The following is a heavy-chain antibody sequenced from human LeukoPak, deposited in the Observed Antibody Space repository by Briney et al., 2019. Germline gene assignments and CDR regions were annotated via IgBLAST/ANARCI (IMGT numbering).Heavy chain of an antibody. J-gene: IGHJ5*02. V-gene: IGHV4-38-2*01. Sequence: PETLSLTCAVSGYSISSGYYWGWIRQPPGKGLEWIGSIYHSGSTYYNPSLKSRVTISVDTSKNQFSLKLSSVTAADTAVYYCARRTPYYDFWSGLLFDPWGQGTLVTVSS. CDR2: IYHSGST. D-gene: IGHD3-3*01. CDR1: GYSISSGYY. CDR3: ARRTPYYDFWSGLLFDP.